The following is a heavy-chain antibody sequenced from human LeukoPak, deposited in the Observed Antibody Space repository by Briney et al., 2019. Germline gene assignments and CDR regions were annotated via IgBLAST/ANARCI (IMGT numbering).Heavy chain of an antibody. CDR2: ISGSGGST. Sequence: GGSLRLSCAASGFTFSSYAMSWVRQAPGKGLEWVSAISGSGGSTYYADSVKGRFTISRDNSKNTLYLQMNSLRAEDTAVYYCAKDLRGWSLVIGGGYDYWGQGTLVTVSS. D-gene: IGHD6-19*01. V-gene: IGHV3-23*01. J-gene: IGHJ4*02. CDR1: GFTFSSYA. CDR3: AKDLRGWSLVIGGGYDY.